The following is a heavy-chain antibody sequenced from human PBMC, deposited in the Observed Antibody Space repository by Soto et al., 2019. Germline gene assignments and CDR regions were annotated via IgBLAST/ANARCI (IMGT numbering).Heavy chain of an antibody. CDR3: LVTTSAFDI. CDR2: IKQGGVEK. V-gene: IGHV3-7*01. Sequence: EVQLVESGGDLAQPGGVLKPSFAASGFTPSKFLGNLVRQAPGKGLEGVANIKQGGVEKNYVDSVKGRFTISRDDTKNSLFLQMNNLRAEDAAIYYCLVTTSAFDIWGRGTTVTVSS. CDR1: GFTPSKFL. J-gene: IGHJ3*02. D-gene: IGHD4-17*01.